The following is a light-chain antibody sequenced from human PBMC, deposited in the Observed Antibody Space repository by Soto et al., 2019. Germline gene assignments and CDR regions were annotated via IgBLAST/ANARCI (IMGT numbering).Light chain of an antibody. J-gene: IGKJ1*01. CDR2: GAS. CDR1: QSVSSSY. V-gene: IGKV3-20*01. CDR3: QQYATSPWT. Sequence: EIVLTQSPGTLSMSAGERATLSCRASQSVSSSYLAWYQQKPGQAPRLLIYGASSRAIGIPDRFSGSGYGTDFTLTITRLGPEDFAVYCCQQYATSPWTFGQGTKVEI.